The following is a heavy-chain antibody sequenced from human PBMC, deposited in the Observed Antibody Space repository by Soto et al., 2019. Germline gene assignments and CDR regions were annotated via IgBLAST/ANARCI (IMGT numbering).Heavy chain of an antibody. CDR1: GYTFTSYG. D-gene: IGHD4-4*01. V-gene: IGHV1-18*01. Sequence: QVQLVQSGAEVKKPGASVKVSCKASGYTFTSYGITWVRQAPGQGLEWMGWISAYNGNTNYAPKLQGRVTMTTDTSTSTAYMERRSLRSDDTAVYYCARDGAWRDYSNYGRDWGQGTLVTVSS. CDR3: ARDGAWRDYSNYGRD. J-gene: IGHJ4*02. CDR2: ISAYNGNT.